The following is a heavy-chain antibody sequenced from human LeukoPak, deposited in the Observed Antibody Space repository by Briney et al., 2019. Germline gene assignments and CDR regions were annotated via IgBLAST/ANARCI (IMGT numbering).Heavy chain of an antibody. D-gene: IGHD2-2*01. Sequence: GGSLRLSCAASGFTVSSNYMSWVRQAPGKGLEWVSVIYSGGSTHYPDSVKGRFTISRDNSKNTLYLQMSSLRAEDTAVYYCARDRPYIVVVPATSSVCYYYYYMYVWGKGTTVTVSS. CDR1: GFTVSSNY. CDR2: IYSGGST. V-gene: IGHV3-66*02. J-gene: IGHJ6*03. CDR3: ARDRPYIVVVPATSSVCYYYYYMYV.